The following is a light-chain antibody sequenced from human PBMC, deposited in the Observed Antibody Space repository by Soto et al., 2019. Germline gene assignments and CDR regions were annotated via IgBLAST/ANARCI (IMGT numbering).Light chain of an antibody. CDR1: QSISSY. J-gene: IGKJ3*01. CDR3: QQSYSTPFT. Sequence: DIQLTQSPSSLSASLGDRVTITCRASQSISSYLNWYQQKPGKAPKLLIYAASSLQSGVPSRFSGSGSGTDFTLTISSLPPEDFETYYCQQSYSTPFTFGPGTKVDIK. CDR2: AAS. V-gene: IGKV1-39*01.